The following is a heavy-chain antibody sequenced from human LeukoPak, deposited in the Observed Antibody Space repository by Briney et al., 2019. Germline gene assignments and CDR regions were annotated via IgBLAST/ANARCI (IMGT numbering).Heavy chain of an antibody. CDR3: ARDHRGRIVGATRNDY. V-gene: IGHV3-20*01. J-gene: IGHJ4*02. CDR2: INWNGGST. CDR1: GFIFDDYG. Sequence: GGSLRLSCAASGFIFDDYGMSWVRQAPGKGLEWVSGINWNGGSTGYADSVKGRFTISRDNAKNSLYLQMNSLRAEDTALYHCARDHRGRIVGATRNDYWGQGTLVTVSS. D-gene: IGHD1-26*01.